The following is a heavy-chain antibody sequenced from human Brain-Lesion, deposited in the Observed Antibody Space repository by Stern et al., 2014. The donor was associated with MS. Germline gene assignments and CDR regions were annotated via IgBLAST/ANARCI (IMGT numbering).Heavy chain of an antibody. D-gene: IGHD4-17*01. CDR3: AEGGSYGFVY. CDR2: ITPFTGNT. V-gene: IGHV1-45*02. Sequence: VHLVESGAEVKKTGSSVKGSCQASGNTFTNRYLHWVRQAPGQALEWMGWITPFTGNTNYAQNFQDRVTITMDRSMSTAYMDLSSLRSDDTAIYFCAEGGSYGFVYWGQGTLVTVSS. J-gene: IGHJ4*02. CDR1: GNTFTNRY.